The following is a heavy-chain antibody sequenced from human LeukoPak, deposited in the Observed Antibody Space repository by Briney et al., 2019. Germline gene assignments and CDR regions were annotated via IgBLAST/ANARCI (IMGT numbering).Heavy chain of an antibody. V-gene: IGHV1-58*02. CDR3: ARVFTMVRGVTMYYFDY. J-gene: IGHJ4*02. D-gene: IGHD3-10*01. Sequence: GASVKVSCKASGFTFTSSAMQWVRQARGQRLEWIGWIVVGSGNTNYAQKFQERVTITRDMSTSTAYMELSSLRSEDTAVYYCARVFTMVRGVTMYYFDYWGQGTLVTVSS. CDR1: GFTFTSSA. CDR2: IVVGSGNT.